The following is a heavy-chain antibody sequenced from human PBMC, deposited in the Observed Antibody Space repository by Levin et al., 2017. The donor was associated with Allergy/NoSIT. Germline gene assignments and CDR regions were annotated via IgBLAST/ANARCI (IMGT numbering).Heavy chain of an antibody. CDR1: GYTFTGYY. J-gene: IGHJ5*02. V-gene: IGHV1-2*02. Sequence: ASVKVSCKASGYTFTGYYMHWVRQAPGQGLEWMGWINPNSGGTNYAQKFQGRVTMTRDTSISTAYMELSRLRSDDTAVYYCASVPWQQLVQGWFDPWGQGTLVTVSS. CDR3: ASVPWQQLVQGWFDP. CDR2: INPNSGGT. D-gene: IGHD6-13*01.